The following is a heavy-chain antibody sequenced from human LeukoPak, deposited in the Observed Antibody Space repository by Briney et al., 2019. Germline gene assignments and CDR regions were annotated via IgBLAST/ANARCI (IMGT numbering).Heavy chain of an antibody. V-gene: IGHV1-46*01. D-gene: IGHD2-21*02. Sequence: ASVKVSCKASGYTFTSYYMHWVRQAPGQGLEWMGIINPSGGSTSYAQKFQGRVTMTRDMSTSAVYMELSSLRSEYTAVYYCARAYCGGDCYSRTPEGFDPWGQGTLVTVSS. CDR3: ARAYCGGDCYSRTPEGFDP. CDR2: INPSGGST. CDR1: GYTFTSYY. J-gene: IGHJ5*02.